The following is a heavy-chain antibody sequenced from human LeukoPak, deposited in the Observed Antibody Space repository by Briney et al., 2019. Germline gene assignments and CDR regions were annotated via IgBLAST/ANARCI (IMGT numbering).Heavy chain of an antibody. Sequence: ASVKVSCKASGYTFTSYGISWVRQAPGQGLEWMGWISAYNGNTHYAQKLQGRVTMTTDTSTSTAYMELRSLRSDDTDVYYCARIMKRDDAFDIWGQGTMVTVSS. V-gene: IGHV1-18*01. D-gene: IGHD3-16*01. CDR2: ISAYNGNT. J-gene: IGHJ3*02. CDR3: ARIMKRDDAFDI. CDR1: GYTFTSYG.